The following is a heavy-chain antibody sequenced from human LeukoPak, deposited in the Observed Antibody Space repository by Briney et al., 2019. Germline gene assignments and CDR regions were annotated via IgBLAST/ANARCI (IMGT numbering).Heavy chain of an antibody. CDR2: IYTSGST. J-gene: IGHJ5*02. CDR3: AREDPDGWFDP. Sequence: SETLSLTCTVSGGSISSGSYYWSWIQQPAGKGLEWIGRIYTSGSTNYNPSLKSRVTISVDTSKNQFSLKLSSVTAADTAVYYCAREDPDGWFDPWGQGTLVTVSS. CDR1: GGSISSGSYY. V-gene: IGHV4-61*02.